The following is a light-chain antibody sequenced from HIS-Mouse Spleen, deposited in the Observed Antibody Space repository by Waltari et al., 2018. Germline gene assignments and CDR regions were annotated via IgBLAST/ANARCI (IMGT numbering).Light chain of an antibody. J-gene: IGLJ1*01. Sequence: QSALTQPPSASGSPGQSVTISCTVTSSDARGYNYVSWYQQNPGKAPKLMIYEVSKRPSGVPDRLSGSKSGNTASLTVSGLQAEDEADYYCSSYAGSNNYVFGTGTKVTVL. V-gene: IGLV2-8*01. CDR2: EVS. CDR3: SSYAGSNNYV. CDR1: SSDARGYNY.